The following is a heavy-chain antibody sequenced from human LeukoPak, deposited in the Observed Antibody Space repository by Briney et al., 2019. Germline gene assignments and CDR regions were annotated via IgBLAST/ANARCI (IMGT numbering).Heavy chain of an antibody. V-gene: IGHV4-59*12. J-gene: IGHJ1*01. D-gene: IGHD4-17*01. CDR1: GASISSYY. CDR2: IYYSGST. Sequence: KSSETLSLTCTVSGASISSYYWSWIRQPPGKGLEWIGYIYYSGSTNYNPSLKSRVTISVDTSKNQFSLKLSSVTAADTAVYYCARGDNDYGDYEYFQHWGQGTLVTVSS. CDR3: ARGDNDYGDYEYFQH.